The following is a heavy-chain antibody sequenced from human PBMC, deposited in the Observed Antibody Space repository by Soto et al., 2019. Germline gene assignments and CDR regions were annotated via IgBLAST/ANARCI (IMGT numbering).Heavy chain of an antibody. CDR1: GFTFSSYA. J-gene: IGHJ4*02. Sequence: GGSVRLSCAASGFTFSSYAMSWVRQAPGKGLEWVSAISGSGGSTYYADSVKGRFTISRDNTKSSLFLQMNSLGVEDTAVYYCARGGGGGLFEHWGQGVLVTVSS. CDR3: ARGGGGGLFEH. CDR2: ISGSGGST. V-gene: IGHV3-23*01. D-gene: IGHD2-21*01.